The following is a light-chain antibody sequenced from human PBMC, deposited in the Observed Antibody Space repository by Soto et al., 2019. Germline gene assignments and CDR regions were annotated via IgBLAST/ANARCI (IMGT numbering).Light chain of an antibody. CDR2: KAC. CDR1: QSISSW. Sequence: QRTQKNSTLYASVGDRVTITCLASQSISSWLAWYQQKPVIAPKLLIYKACSLESGVASRFSGSGSGTDFTLAISSLQPEDSATDCCALDIYQPWRFGEVTKVDVK. V-gene: IGKV1-5*03. CDR3: ALDIYQPWR. J-gene: IGKJ1*01.